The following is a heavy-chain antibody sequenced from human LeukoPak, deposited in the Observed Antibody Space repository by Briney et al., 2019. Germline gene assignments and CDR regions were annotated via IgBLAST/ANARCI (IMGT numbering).Heavy chain of an antibody. CDR1: GFTFSNYW. CDR3: AKEGYSGYELNY. D-gene: IGHD5-12*01. J-gene: IGHJ4*02. CDR2: IDSDGSDT. V-gene: IGHV3-74*03. Sequence: PGGSLRLSCAASGFTFSNYWIHWVRQAPGKGLVWVSRIDSDGSDTMYADSVKGRFTISRDNAKNTLYLQINSLRAEDTAVYYCAKEGYSGYELNYWGQGTLVTVSS.